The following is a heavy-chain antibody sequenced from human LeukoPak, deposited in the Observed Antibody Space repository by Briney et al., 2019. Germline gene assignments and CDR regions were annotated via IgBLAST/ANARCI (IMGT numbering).Heavy chain of an antibody. V-gene: IGHV4-59*01. D-gene: IGHD2-21*01. CDR3: ASYSQGYFDY. CDR1: GGSISSYY. CDR2: IYHSGST. J-gene: IGHJ4*02. Sequence: SETLSLTCTVSGGSISSYYWSWIRQPPGKGLEWIGSIYHSGSTYYNPSLKSRVTISVDTSKNQFSLKLSSVTAADTAVYYCASYSQGYFDYWGQGTLVTVSS.